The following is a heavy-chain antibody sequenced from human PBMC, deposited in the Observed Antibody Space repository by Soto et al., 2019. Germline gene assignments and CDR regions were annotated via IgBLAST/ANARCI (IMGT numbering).Heavy chain of an antibody. D-gene: IGHD3-3*01. CDR3: ARGVPIFGVVIIDRGHVLDYYYMDV. Sequence: ASVKVSCKASGYTFTSYYMHWVRQAPGQGLEWMGIINPSGGSTSYAQKFQGRVTMTRDTSTSTVYMELSSLRSEDTAVYYCARGVPIFGVVIIDRGHVLDYYYMDVWGKGTTVTVSS. V-gene: IGHV1-46*03. CDR1: GYTFTSYY. J-gene: IGHJ6*03. CDR2: INPSGGST.